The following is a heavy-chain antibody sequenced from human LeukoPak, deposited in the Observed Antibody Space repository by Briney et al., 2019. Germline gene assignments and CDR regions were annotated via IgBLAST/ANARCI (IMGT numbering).Heavy chain of an antibody. J-gene: IGHJ4*02. CDR3: AREMRAGRDGYNFVY. D-gene: IGHD5-24*01. Sequence: GGSLRLSCADFGFTFYDYGMSWGRHAPGKGLEWVSGINWNGGSTVYADSVKGRFTISRDNAKNSLYLQMNSLRAEDTALYYCAREMRAGRDGYNFVYWGQGTLVTVSS. CDR2: INWNGGST. V-gene: IGHV3-20*04. CDR1: GFTFYDYG.